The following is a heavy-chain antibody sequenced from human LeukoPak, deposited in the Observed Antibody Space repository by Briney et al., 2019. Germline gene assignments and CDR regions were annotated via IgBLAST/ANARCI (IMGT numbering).Heavy chain of an antibody. V-gene: IGHV4-59*12. D-gene: IGHD3-3*01. CDR3: ARDIGRYYDFWSGYYTVYYFDY. CDR1: GGSISSYY. J-gene: IGHJ4*02. Sequence: SETLSLTCTVSGGSISSYYWSWIRQPPGKGLEWIGYIYYSGSTNYNPSLKSRVTISVDTSKNQFSLKLSSVTAADTAVYYCARDIGRYYDFWSGYYTVYYFDYWGQGTLVTVSS. CDR2: IYYSGST.